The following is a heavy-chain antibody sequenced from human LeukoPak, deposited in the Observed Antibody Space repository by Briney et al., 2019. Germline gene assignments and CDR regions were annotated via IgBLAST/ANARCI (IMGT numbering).Heavy chain of an antibody. D-gene: IGHD6-19*01. CDR1: GYTFTSYD. Sequence: ASVKVSCKASGYTFTSYDINWVRQATGQGLEWMGWMNPNSGNTDYAQKFQGRVTLTRNTSISTAYMELSSLRSEDTAVYYCAKDLHLEWLTPRKTRGYWYFDLWGRGTLVTVSS. CDR3: AKDLHLEWLTPRKTRGYWYFDL. CDR2: MNPNSGNT. J-gene: IGHJ2*01. V-gene: IGHV1-8*01.